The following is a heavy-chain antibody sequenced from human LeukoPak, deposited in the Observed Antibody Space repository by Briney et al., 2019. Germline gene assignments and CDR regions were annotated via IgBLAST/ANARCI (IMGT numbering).Heavy chain of an antibody. Sequence: ASVKVSCKASGYTFTSYGISWVRQAPGQGLEWMGWISAYNGNTNYAQKLQGRVTMTTDTSTSTAYMELRSLRSDDTAVYYCARFTNNYDFWSGYYKVGGLYYYYMDVWGKGTTVTVSS. J-gene: IGHJ6*03. CDR2: ISAYNGNT. V-gene: IGHV1-18*01. CDR3: ARFTNNYDFWSGYYKVGGLYYYYMDV. D-gene: IGHD3-3*01. CDR1: GYTFTSYG.